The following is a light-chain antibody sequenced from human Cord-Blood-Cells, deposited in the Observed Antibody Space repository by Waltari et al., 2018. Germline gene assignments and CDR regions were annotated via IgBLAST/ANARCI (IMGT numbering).Light chain of an antibody. CDR1: SSDVGGYNY. CDR3: SSYTSSSTYV. J-gene: IGLJ1*01. V-gene: IGLV2-14*01. Sequence: QSALTQPASVSGSPGQSITISCTGTSSDVGGYNYVSWYQQHPGKAPKLMISEVSKRPSGFSNRFSGSKSGNTASLTISGLQAEDEADYYCSSYTSSSTYVFGTGTKVTVL. CDR2: EVS.